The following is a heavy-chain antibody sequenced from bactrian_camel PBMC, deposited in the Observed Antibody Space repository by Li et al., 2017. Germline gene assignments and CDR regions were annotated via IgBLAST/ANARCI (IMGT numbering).Heavy chain of an antibody. Sequence: QLVESGGDLVQPGGSLRLSCAASGFTFSSSAMSWVRRAPGKGLEWVSAVNIGGRGTDYSESVKGRFTISRDNAKNTLYLQLNSLKTEDTAMYYCAKLGTRWSEFPYWGQGTQVTVS. CDR2: VNIGGRGT. J-gene: IGHJ4*01. CDR3: AKLGTRWSEFPY. CDR1: GFTFSSSA. V-gene: IGHV3S31*01. D-gene: IGHD5*01.